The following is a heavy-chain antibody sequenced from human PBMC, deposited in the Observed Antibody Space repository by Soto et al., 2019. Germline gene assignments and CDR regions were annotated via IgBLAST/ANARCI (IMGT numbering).Heavy chain of an antibody. CDR3: VHTTGWPGFDF. V-gene: IGHV3-53*01. D-gene: IGHD6-19*01. J-gene: IGHJ4*02. Sequence: EVQLVESGGGLIQPGGSLRLSCAASGFAVSSKYMTWVRQSPGKGLEWVSGIYGGGTTYYADSVKGRFTISRDTSKNTLYLKMKSLRAENTAVYYCVHTTGWPGFDFWGQGTLVTVSS. CDR1: GFAVSSKY. CDR2: IYGGGTT.